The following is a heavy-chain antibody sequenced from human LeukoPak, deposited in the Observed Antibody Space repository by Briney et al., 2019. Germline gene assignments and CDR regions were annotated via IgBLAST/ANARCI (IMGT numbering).Heavy chain of an antibody. Sequence: GGSLRLSCAASGFTFSSYAMSWVRQAPRKGLEWVTAISGSGGSTYYADSVKGRFTISRDDSKNTLYLQMNSLRAEDTAVYYCAKGRKSGIVVVPAAMVFDYWGQGTLVTVSS. J-gene: IGHJ4*02. CDR2: ISGSGGST. CDR3: AKGRKSGIVVVPAAMVFDY. V-gene: IGHV3-23*01. D-gene: IGHD2-2*01. CDR1: GFTFSSYA.